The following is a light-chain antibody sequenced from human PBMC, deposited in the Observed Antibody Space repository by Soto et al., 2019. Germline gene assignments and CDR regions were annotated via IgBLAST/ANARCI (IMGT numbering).Light chain of an antibody. Sequence: EIVMTQSPATLSVSPGERATLSCRASQNVGIDLAWFQQKPGQAPRLLIYGTSIRATGIPARFSASGSGTEFTLTISSLEPEDFAVYYCQQRSNWPWTFGQGTKVDI. V-gene: IGKV3-11*01. CDR2: GTS. J-gene: IGKJ1*01. CDR1: QNVGID. CDR3: QQRSNWPWT.